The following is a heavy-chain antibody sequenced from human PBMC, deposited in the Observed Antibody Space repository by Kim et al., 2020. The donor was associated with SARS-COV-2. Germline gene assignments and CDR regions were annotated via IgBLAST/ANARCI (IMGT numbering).Heavy chain of an antibody. CDR3: ASTITILTILRVATREYFQH. J-gene: IGHJ1*01. V-gene: IGHV3-30*01. Sequence: RFTISRDNSKNTLYLQMNSLRAEDTAVYYCASTITILTILRVATREYFQHWGQGTLVTVSS. D-gene: IGHD3-9*01.